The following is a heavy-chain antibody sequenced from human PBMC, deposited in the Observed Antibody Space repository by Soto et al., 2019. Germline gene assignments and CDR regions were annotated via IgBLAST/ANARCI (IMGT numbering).Heavy chain of an antibody. CDR3: ARDLLPIKYGSGCSCHLATFAY. V-gene: IGHV1-46*01. J-gene: IGHJ1*01. Sequence: RASVKVSCKASGYTFTSYYMHWVLQAPGQGLEWMGIINPSGGSTSYAQKFQGRVTMTRDTSTSTVYMELSSLRSEDTAVYYCARDLLPIKYGSGCSCHLATFAYSGQGTPVPVSS. CDR2: INPSGGST. D-gene: IGHD2-15*01. CDR1: GYTFTSYY.